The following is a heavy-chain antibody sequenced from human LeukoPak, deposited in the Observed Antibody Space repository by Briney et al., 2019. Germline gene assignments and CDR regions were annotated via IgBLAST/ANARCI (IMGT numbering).Heavy chain of an antibody. D-gene: IGHD5-24*01. Sequence: ASVKFSCKASGYTFTSYDINWVRQATGQGLEWMGWMNPNSGNTGYAQKFQGRVTITRNTSISTAYMELSSLRSEDTAVYYCARDGYNYADWDAFDIWGQGTMVTVSS. CDR3: ARDGYNYADWDAFDI. J-gene: IGHJ3*02. CDR1: GYTFTSYD. CDR2: MNPNSGNT. V-gene: IGHV1-8*03.